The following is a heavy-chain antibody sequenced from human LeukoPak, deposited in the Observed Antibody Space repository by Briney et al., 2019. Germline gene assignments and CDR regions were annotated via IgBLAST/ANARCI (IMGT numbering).Heavy chain of an antibody. Sequence: GGSLRLSCAASGFTFSDYYVSGIRQAPGKGRGWVAYISSSGSTIYYADSVKGGFTISRDNAKNSLYLQMNSLRAEDTAVYYCARVKESGYYPYYFDYWGQGTLVTVSS. D-gene: IGHD3-22*01. V-gene: IGHV3-11*04. CDR3: ARVKESGYYPYYFDY. CDR1: GFTFSDYY. CDR2: ISSSGSTI. J-gene: IGHJ4*02.